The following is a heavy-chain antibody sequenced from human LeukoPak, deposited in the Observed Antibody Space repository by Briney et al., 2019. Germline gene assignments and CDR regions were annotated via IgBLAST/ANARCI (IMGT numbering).Heavy chain of an antibody. D-gene: IGHD2-2*01. CDR1: GFTFSTYA. V-gene: IGHV3-64D*06. CDR2: ISSNGGNT. J-gene: IGHJ4*02. Sequence: GGSLRLSCSASGFTFSTYAMHWVRQAPGKGLECVSAISSNGGNTYYTDSVKGRFTISRDNSKNTLYLQMSSLRAEDTAVYYCFLVGSAFVVPAAFDYWGQGTLVTVSS. CDR3: FLVGSAFVVPAAFDY.